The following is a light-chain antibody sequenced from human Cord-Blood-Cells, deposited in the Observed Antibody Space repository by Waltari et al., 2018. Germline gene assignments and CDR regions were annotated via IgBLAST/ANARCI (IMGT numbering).Light chain of an antibody. J-gene: IGLJ3*02. CDR2: GNS. CDR1: SSNIGAGYD. V-gene: IGLV1-40*01. CDR3: QSYDSSLSGSWV. Sequence: QSVLTQPPSVSGAPGQRVTISCTGSSSNIGAGYDVTWYQQLPGTAPKLLIYGNSNRPSGVPDRFAGSKSGTSASLAITGLQAEDEADYYCQSYDSSLSGSWVFGGGTKLTVL.